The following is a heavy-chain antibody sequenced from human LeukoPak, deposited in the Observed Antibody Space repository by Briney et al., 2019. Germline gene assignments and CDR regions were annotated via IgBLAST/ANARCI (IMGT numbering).Heavy chain of an antibody. CDR1: GFTFSSYA. V-gene: IGHV3-23*01. Sequence: GGSLRLSCAASGFTFSSYAMSWVRQAPGKGLEWVSAISGSGGSTYYADSVKGRFTISRDNAKNTLYLQMNSLRAEDTAVYYCARARHYYGSSGYFDAFDIWGQGTMVTVSS. CDR3: ARARHYYGSSGYFDAFDI. CDR2: ISGSGGST. D-gene: IGHD3-22*01. J-gene: IGHJ3*02.